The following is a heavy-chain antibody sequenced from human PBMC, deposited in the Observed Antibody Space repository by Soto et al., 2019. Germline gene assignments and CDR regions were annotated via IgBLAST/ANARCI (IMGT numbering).Heavy chain of an antibody. D-gene: IGHD1-1*01. Sequence: VGSLRRSCAASGFTFSSYGMHWVRQAPGKGLEWVAVISYDGSNKYYADSVKGRFTISRDNSKNTLYLQMNSLRAEDTAVYYCAKGTGNWNNWFDPWGQGTLVTVSS. J-gene: IGHJ5*02. CDR1: GFTFSSYG. CDR2: ISYDGSNK. CDR3: AKGTGNWNNWFDP. V-gene: IGHV3-30*18.